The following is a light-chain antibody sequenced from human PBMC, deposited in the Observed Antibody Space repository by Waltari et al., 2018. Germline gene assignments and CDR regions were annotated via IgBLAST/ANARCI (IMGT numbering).Light chain of an antibody. CDR2: AAS. CDR1: QSISSY. V-gene: IGKV1-39*01. Sequence: DIQMTQSPSSLSASVGDRVTITCRASQSISSYLNWYQQKPGKAPKLLIYAASSWQSGVPSRFSGSGSGTDFTLTISSVQPEDFATYYCQQSYSTPRTFGQGTKLEIK. J-gene: IGKJ2*01. CDR3: QQSYSTPRT.